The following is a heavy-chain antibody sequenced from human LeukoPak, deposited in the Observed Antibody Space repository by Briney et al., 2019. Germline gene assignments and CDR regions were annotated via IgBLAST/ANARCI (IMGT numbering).Heavy chain of an antibody. V-gene: IGHV3-20*04. Sequence: GGSLRLSCAASGFTFDDYGMSWVRQAPGKGLERVSGITWDSETTGYADSVKGRFTIPRDNAKNSLYLQTNSLRAEDTALYYCARAYTSSRHYYYYYMDVWGKGTTVTVSS. CDR3: ARAYTSSRHYYYYYMDV. CDR2: ITWDSETT. D-gene: IGHD6-13*01. CDR1: GFTFDDYG. J-gene: IGHJ6*03.